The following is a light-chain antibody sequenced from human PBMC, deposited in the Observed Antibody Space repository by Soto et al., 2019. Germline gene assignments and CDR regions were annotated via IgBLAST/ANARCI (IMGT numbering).Light chain of an antibody. CDR1: NSNIGSNT. CDR2: YDN. V-gene: IGLV1-44*01. Sequence: QLVLTQPPSASGTPGQRVTISCSGSNSNIGSNTVNWYQQLPGTAPKLLIYYDNLRPSGVPDRISGSKSGTSASLAISGLQSDDEADYYCAAWDDSLNGRVFGTGTKVNVL. J-gene: IGLJ1*01. CDR3: AAWDDSLNGRV.